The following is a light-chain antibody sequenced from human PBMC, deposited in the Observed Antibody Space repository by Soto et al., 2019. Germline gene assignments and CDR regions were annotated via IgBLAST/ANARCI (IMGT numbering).Light chain of an antibody. Sequence: QSVLTQPPSASGTPGQRVTISCSGSSSNIGNNYVIWYQHLPGTAPKLLIYNHNDRPSGVPHRFSGSRAGTSGSLAISGLQSEDEADYYCAAWDDSLKGLAFGGGTQLTVL. J-gene: IGLJ2*01. V-gene: IGLV1-44*01. CDR3: AAWDDSLKGLA. CDR1: SSNIGNNY. CDR2: NHN.